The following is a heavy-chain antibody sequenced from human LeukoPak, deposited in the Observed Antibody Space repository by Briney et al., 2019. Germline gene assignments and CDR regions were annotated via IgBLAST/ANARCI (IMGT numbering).Heavy chain of an antibody. CDR3: ARGRLGWLRSRAFDY. CDR1: GGSFSGYY. Sequence: SETLSLTCAVYGGSFSGYYWSWIRQPPGKGLEWIGEINHSGSTNYNPSLKRRVTISVDTSKNQFSLKLSSVTAADTAVYYCARGRLGWLRSRAFDYWGQGTLVTVSS. D-gene: IGHD5-12*01. J-gene: IGHJ4*02. CDR2: INHSGST. V-gene: IGHV4-34*01.